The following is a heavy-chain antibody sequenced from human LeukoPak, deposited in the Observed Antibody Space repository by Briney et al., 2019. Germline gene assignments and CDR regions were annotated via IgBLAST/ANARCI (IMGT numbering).Heavy chain of an antibody. CDR2: IYTGGTT. CDR3: ARGVSGYSYGSRFDY. CDR1: GFTFSISA. Sequence: GGSLRLSCAASGFTFSISAMSWVRQAPGKGLEWVSVIYTGGTTHHADSVKGRFTTSRDNSKNTLYLQMNSLRAEDTALYYCARGVSGYSYGSRFDYWGQGTLVTVSS. D-gene: IGHD5-18*01. V-gene: IGHV3-23*03. J-gene: IGHJ4*02.